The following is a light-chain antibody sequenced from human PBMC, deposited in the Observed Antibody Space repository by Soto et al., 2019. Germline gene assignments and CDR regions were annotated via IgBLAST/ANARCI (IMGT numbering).Light chain of an antibody. J-gene: IGKJ2*01. CDR2: DAS. V-gene: IGKV3-11*01. Sequence: EIVLTQSPATLSLSPGERATLSCRASQSVSSYLAWYQQKPGQAPRLLISDASNRSTGIPARFSGSGSGTDFTLTISSLEPEDFAVYYCQQRSNWLMYTFGQGTKLEIK. CDR3: QQRSNWLMYT. CDR1: QSVSSY.